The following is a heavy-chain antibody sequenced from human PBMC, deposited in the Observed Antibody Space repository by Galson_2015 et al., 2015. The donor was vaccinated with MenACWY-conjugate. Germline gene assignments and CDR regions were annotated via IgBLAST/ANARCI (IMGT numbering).Heavy chain of an antibody. CDR2: INPSGGST. V-gene: IGHV1-46*01. CDR1: GYTFTSDH. Sequence: VKVSCKASGYTFTSDHNHWVRQAPGQGLEWMGIINPSGGSTAYPQKFQGRVTITADESTSTAYMELSSLRSEDTAVYYCARGPAPTHYYMDVWGKGTTVTVSS. CDR3: ARGPAPTHYYMDV. D-gene: IGHD2-2*01. J-gene: IGHJ6*03.